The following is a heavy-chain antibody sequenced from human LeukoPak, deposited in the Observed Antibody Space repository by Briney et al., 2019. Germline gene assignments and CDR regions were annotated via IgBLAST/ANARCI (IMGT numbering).Heavy chain of an antibody. V-gene: IGHV4-31*03. CDR3: ATGDYYDSSGYYR. Sequence: SETLSLTCTVSGGSISSGGHYWSWVRQHPGKGLERIAYIYYSGSSYYNPSLKSRLTISVDTSKNQFSLNLSSVTAADTAVYYCATGDYYDSSGYYRWGQGTLVTVSS. CDR1: GGSISSGGHY. D-gene: IGHD3-22*01. CDR2: IYYSGSS. J-gene: IGHJ5*02.